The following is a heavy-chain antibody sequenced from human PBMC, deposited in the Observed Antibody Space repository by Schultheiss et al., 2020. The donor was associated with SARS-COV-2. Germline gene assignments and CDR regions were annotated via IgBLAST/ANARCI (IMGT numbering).Heavy chain of an antibody. Sequence: GGSLRLSCAASGFTFSSYSMNWVRQAPGKGLEWVSSISSSSSYIYYADSVKGRFTISRDNAKNSLYLQMNSLRAEDTAVYYCTTVPDYGGNGDYFDYWGQGTLVTVSS. CDR1: GFTFSSYS. D-gene: IGHD4-23*01. CDR2: ISSSSSYI. V-gene: IGHV3-21*01. CDR3: TTVPDYGGNGDYFDY. J-gene: IGHJ4*02.